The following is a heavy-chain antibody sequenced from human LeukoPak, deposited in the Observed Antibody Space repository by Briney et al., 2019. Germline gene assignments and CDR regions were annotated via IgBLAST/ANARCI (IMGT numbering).Heavy chain of an antibody. CDR2: IIPIFGTA. CDR1: GGTFSSYV. CDR3: AMGVGAPEDLAVAADFDY. Sequence: GSSVKVSCKASGGTFSSYVINWVRQAPGQGLECMGGIIPIFGTANYAQKFQGRVTITADKSTSTAYMELSSLRSEDTAVYYCAMGVGAPEDLAVAADFDYWGQGTLVTVSS. V-gene: IGHV1-69*06. J-gene: IGHJ4*02. D-gene: IGHD6-19*01.